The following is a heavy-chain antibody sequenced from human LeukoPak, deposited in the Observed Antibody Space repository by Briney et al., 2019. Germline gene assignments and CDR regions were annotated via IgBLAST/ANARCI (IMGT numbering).Heavy chain of an antibody. CDR1: GFAFSSYS. V-gene: IGHV3-21*01. Sequence: TAGGSLRLSCAASGFAFSSYSMNWVRQAPGKGLEWVSSISSSSSYIYYADSVKGRFTISSDNAKNSLYLQMNSLRAEDTAVYYCARVDDSSGYYSLGIDYWGQGTLVTVSS. CDR2: ISSSSSYI. J-gene: IGHJ4*02. D-gene: IGHD3-22*01. CDR3: ARVDDSSGYYSLGIDY.